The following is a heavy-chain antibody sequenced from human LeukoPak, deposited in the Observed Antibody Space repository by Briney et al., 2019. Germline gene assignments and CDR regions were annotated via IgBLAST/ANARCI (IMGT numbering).Heavy chain of an antibody. CDR2: ISWDGGGT. CDR1: GFTFDDYA. J-gene: IGHJ4*02. V-gene: IGHV3-43D*03. D-gene: IGHD3-10*01. Sequence: GGSLRLSCAASGFTFDDYAMYWVRQAPGKGLEWVSLISWDGGGTYYADSVKGRFSISRDNSKNSLYLQMNSLRAEDTALYYCAKDMATYYYASGNIDYWGQGTLVTVSS. CDR3: AKDMATYYYASGNIDY.